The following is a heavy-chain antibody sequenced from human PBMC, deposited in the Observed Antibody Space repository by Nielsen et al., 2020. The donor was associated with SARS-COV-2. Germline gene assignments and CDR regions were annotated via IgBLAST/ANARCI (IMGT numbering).Heavy chain of an antibody. CDR1: GFTFSSLW. V-gene: IGHV3-7*01. CDR2: IKPDGSEK. J-gene: IGHJ4*02. D-gene: IGHD1-26*01. Sequence: GESLKISCAASGFTFSSLWMSWVRQVPGKGLEWVADIKPDGSEKVYVDSVKGRFTISRDNAKNSMSLQMNSLRVEDTAVYYCARTDSGSYYGALGDWGQGTLVTVSS. CDR3: ARTDSGSYYGALGD.